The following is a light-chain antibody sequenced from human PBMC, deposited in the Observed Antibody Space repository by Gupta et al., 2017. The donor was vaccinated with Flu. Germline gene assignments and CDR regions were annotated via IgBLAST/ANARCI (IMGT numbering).Light chain of an antibody. CDR1: SSNIGRNT. CDR2: SNN. Sequence: QSVLTQPPSASGSPGQRVTISCSGSSSNIGRNTVNWYQQLPGTAPKLLIYSNNQRPSGVPDRFSGSKAGTTAYLTISGLQSEGEADYYCAAGDDSRNSEVFGTGTKLTVL. J-gene: IGLJ1*01. CDR3: AAGDDSRNSEV. V-gene: IGLV1-44*01.